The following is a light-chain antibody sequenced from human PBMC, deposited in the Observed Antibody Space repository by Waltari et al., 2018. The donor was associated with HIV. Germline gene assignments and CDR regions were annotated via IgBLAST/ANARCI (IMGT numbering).Light chain of an antibody. CDR2: GAS. J-gene: IGKJ5*01. CDR3: QQYNNWPPIT. Sequence: EIVMTQFPATLSVPPVERATLACRATQSVSSNLAWYQQKPGQAPRLLIYGASTRATGIPDRFSGSGSGTEFTLTITSLQSEDFAVYYCQQYNNWPPITFGQGTRLEIK. CDR1: QSVSSN. V-gene: IGKV3-15*01.